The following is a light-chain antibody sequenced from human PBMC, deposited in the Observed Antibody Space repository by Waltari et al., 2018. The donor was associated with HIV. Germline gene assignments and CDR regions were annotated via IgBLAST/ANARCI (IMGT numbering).Light chain of an antibody. CDR2: EVS. CDR3: SSYTSRDTFV. Sequence: QSALTQPAAVSGSLGQSITISCTGARGDVGTYNYVSWYQQLPGKAPKLIIYEVSNRPSGLSNRVSGSKSGNTASLTISGLQAEDEGYYYCSSYTSRDTFVFGTGTEVTVL. V-gene: IGLV2-14*01. CDR1: RGDVGTYNY. J-gene: IGLJ1*01.